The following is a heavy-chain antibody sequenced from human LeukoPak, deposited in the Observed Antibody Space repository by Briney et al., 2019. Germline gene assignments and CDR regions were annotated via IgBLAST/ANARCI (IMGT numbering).Heavy chain of an antibody. CDR3: ARGRGYSYGPPGY. CDR2: INRSGST. CDR1: GGSFSGYH. V-gene: IGHV4-34*01. Sequence: PSETLSLTCAVYGGSFSGYHWSWIRQPPGKGLEWIGEINRSGSTNYNPSLKSRVTISVDTSKNQFSLKLSSVTAADTAVYYCARGRGYSYGPPGYWGQGTLVTVSS. J-gene: IGHJ4*02. D-gene: IGHD5-18*01.